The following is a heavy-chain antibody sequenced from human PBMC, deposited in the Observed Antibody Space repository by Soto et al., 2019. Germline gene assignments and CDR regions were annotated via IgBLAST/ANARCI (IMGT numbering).Heavy chain of an antibody. J-gene: IGHJ4*02. D-gene: IGHD3-10*01. Sequence: ASVKVSCKASGYTFTDNGVSWMRQAPGQGLEWMGWINPNNGNTKYAQNFQGRVTMTTDTSTSTAYVELRSLRSDDTAMYYCARSSISGIFYYYYWGQGTLVNVSS. V-gene: IGHV1-18*01. CDR3: ARSSISGIFYYYY. CDR2: INPNNGNT. CDR1: GYTFTDNG.